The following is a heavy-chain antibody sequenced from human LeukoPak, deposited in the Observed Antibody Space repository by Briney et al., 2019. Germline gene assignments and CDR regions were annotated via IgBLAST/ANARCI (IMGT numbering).Heavy chain of an antibody. CDR1: GLPFSSYA. D-gene: IGHD3-9*01. J-gene: IGHJ4*02. V-gene: IGHV3-23*01. CDR3: AKVWRYYDILTGCEFDY. CDR2: ISSSGGST. Sequence: RASLTLFSAASGLPFSSYAMSWVRQAPGKGLEWVSAISSSGGSTYYADSVKGRFTISRDNSKNTLYLQMNSLRAEDTAVYYCAKVWRYYDILTGCEFDYWGQGTLVTVSS.